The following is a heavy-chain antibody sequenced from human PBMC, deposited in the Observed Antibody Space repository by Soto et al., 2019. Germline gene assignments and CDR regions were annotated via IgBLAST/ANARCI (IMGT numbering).Heavy chain of an antibody. V-gene: IGHV1-69*01. J-gene: IGHJ4*02. CDR2: IIPMYDTL. CDR1: GGTFGSYA. D-gene: IGHD5-12*01. CDR3: ARDRRDGYNPFDY. Sequence: QVQLVQSGAEVKKPESSVKVSCKASGGTFGSYAINWVRQAPGQGLEWMGGIIPMYDTLDYAQKFLGRVTITADESTSTAYMEVRSLRSEDTAVYYCARDRRDGYNPFDYWGQGTLVTVSS.